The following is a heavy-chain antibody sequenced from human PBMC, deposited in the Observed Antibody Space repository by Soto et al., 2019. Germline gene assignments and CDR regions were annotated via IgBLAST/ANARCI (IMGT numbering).Heavy chain of an antibody. D-gene: IGHD4-17*01. CDR2: IFSDNER. CDR1: GFSLTTGKMG. V-gene: IGHV2-26*01. J-gene: IGHJ6*02. CDR3: ARMNVDSYQFYFAMDV. Sequence: SGPTLVNPTETLTLTCTVSGFSLTTGKMGVSWIRQPPGKALEWLAHIFSDNERSYSTSLQGRLTISKDTSGSQVVLSMTNVDPVDTATYYCARMNVDSYQFYFAMDVWGQGTTVTVSS.